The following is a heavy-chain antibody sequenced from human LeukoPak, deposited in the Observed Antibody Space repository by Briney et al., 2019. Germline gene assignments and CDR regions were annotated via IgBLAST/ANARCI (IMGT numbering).Heavy chain of an antibody. CDR3: TTGPFDYYGSASYLANGMDV. J-gene: IGHJ6*02. Sequence: GGSLRLSCAASGFAFSGYEMNWVRQAPGKGLEWVGRIKSKTDGGTTDYTAPVKGRFTISRDDSKNTLYLQMNSLKTEDTAVYYCTTGPFDYYGSASYLANGMDVWGQGTTVTVSS. D-gene: IGHD3-10*01. CDR2: IKSKTDGGTT. V-gene: IGHV3-15*01. CDR1: GFAFSGYE.